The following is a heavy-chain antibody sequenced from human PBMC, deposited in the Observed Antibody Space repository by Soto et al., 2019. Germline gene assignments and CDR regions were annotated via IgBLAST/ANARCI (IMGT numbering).Heavy chain of an antibody. J-gene: IGHJ5*02. V-gene: IGHV1-46*01. CDR3: ARDQIGFVVVPAATWFDP. Sequence: ASVKVSCKASGYTFTSYYMHWVRQAPGQGLEWMGIINPSGGSTSYAQKFQGRVTMTRDTSTSTAYMELRSLRSDDTAVYYCARDQIGFVVVPAATWFDPWGQGTLVTVSS. CDR1: GYTFTSYY. D-gene: IGHD2-2*01. CDR2: INPSGGST.